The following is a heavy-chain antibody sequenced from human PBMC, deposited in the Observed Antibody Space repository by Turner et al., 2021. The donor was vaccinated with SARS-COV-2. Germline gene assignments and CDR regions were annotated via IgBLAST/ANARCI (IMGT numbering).Heavy chain of an antibody. CDR2: ISYDGSNE. CDR1: GFTFSTYA. Sequence: QVQLVESGGGVVQPGRSLRLSCAASGFTFSTYALHWVRQAPGNGLEWVAVISYDGSNENYADSVKGRFTISRDNSKNTLYLQMNSLRTEDTAVYYCARAPSYCSSTSCPPPFDYWGQGTLVTVSS. V-gene: IGHV3-30-3*01. J-gene: IGHJ4*02. CDR3: ARAPSYCSSTSCPPPFDY. D-gene: IGHD2-2*01.